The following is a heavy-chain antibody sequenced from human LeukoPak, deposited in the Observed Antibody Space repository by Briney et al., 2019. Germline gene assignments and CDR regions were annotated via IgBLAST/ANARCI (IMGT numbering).Heavy chain of an antibody. Sequence: GGSLRLSCAASGFTFSDYYMSWIRQAPGKGLEWISYISSSGDTIFYADSVKGRFTISRDNAKNSLYLQMNSLRAEDTAVYYCARDKVLEWLLASFRYYYYYMDVWGKGTTVTISS. CDR1: GFTFSDYY. D-gene: IGHD3-3*01. J-gene: IGHJ6*03. CDR3: ARDKVLEWLLASFRYYYYYMDV. CDR2: ISSSGDTI. V-gene: IGHV3-11*01.